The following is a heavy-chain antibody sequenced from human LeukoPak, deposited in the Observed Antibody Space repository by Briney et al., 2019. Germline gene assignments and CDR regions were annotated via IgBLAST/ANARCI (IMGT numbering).Heavy chain of an antibody. CDR2: ISYDGSNK. Sequence: PGRSLRLSCAASGFSFITYVMHWVRQAPGKWLEWVAVISYDGSNKYYADSVKGRFTISRDNSKNTLYLQMNSLRAEDTAVYYFARSPRGNSSGWYNWFDPWGQGTLVTVSS. V-gene: IGHV3-30*03. CDR3: ARSPRGNSSGWYNWFDP. D-gene: IGHD6-19*01. J-gene: IGHJ5*02. CDR1: GFSFITYV.